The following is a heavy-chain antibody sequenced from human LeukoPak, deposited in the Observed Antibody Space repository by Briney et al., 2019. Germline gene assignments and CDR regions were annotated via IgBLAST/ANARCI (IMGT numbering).Heavy chain of an antibody. CDR3: AKDLGYYDSSGYLGHSGTDY. D-gene: IGHD3-22*01. V-gene: IGHV3-30*18. J-gene: IGHJ4*02. CDR2: ISYDGSNK. CDR1: GFTFSSYG. Sequence: PGGSLRLSCAASGFTFSSYGMHWVRQAPGKGLEWVAVISYDGSNKYYADSVKGRFTISRDNSKNTLYLQMNSLRAEDTAVYYCAKDLGYYDSSGYLGHSGTDYWGQGTLVTVPS.